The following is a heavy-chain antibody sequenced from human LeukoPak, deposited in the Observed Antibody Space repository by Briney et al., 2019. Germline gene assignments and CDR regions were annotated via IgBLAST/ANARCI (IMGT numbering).Heavy chain of an antibody. J-gene: IGHJ4*02. D-gene: IGHD2-15*01. CDR2: INPSGGST. CDR1: GYTFTSYY. V-gene: IGHV1-46*01. CDR3: ARGSGPSSPRYCSGGSCLIF. Sequence: ASVKVSCKASGYTFTSYYMHWVRQAPGQGLEWMGIINPSGGSTSYAQKFQGRVTMTRDMSTSIVYMELSSLRSEDTAVYYCARGSGPSSPRYCSGGSCLIFWGQGTLVTVSS.